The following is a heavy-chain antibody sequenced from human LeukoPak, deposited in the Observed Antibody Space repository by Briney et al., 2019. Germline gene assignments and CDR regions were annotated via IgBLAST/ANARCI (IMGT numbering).Heavy chain of an antibody. J-gene: IGHJ5*02. V-gene: IGHV3-30-3*01. D-gene: IGHD1-26*01. Sequence: PGGSLRLSCAAPGFTFSSYAMHWVRQAPGKGLEWVAVISYDGSNKYYADSVKGRFTISRDNSKNTLYLQMNSLRAEDTAVYYCARNGPRPVGNNWFDPWGQGTLVTVSS. CDR1: GFTFSSYA. CDR2: ISYDGSNK. CDR3: ARNGPRPVGNNWFDP.